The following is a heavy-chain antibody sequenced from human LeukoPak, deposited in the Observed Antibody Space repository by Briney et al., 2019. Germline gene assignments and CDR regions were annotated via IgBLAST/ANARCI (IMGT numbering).Heavy chain of an antibody. CDR1: GFTFSSYV. D-gene: IGHD3-3*01. Sequence: QPGGSLRLSCAASGFTFSSYVMSWVRQAPGKGLDWVSSISGSHGSTYYADSVEGRFTISRDNSKNTLYLQMNSLRAEDTAVYYCAKDTKFDPWGQGTLVTVSS. CDR3: AKDTKFDP. V-gene: IGHV3-23*01. CDR2: ISGSHGST. J-gene: IGHJ5*02.